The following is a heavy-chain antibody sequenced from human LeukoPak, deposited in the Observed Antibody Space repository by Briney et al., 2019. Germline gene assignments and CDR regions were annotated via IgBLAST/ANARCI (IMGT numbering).Heavy chain of an antibody. J-gene: IGHJ1*01. D-gene: IGHD2-2*01. V-gene: IGHV3-33*01. CDR3: ARDSGYCSSTSCYGSDEYFQH. Sequence: QSGGSLRLSCAASGFTFSSYGMHWVRQAPGKGLEWVAVIWYDGSNKYYADSVKGRFTISRDNSKNTLYLQMNSLRAEDTAVYYCARDSGYCSSTSCYGSDEYFQHWGQGTLVTVSS. CDR2: IWYDGSNK. CDR1: GFTFSSYG.